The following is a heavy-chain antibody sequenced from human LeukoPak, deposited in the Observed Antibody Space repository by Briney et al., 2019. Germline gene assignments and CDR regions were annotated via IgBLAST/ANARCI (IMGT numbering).Heavy chain of an antibody. J-gene: IGHJ4*02. Sequence: GGSLRLSCAASGFTFSSYGMHWVRQAPGKGLEWVAVISYDGSNKYYADSVKGRFTISRDNSKNTLYLQMNSLRAEDTAVYYCAKGHRDYYDSSGPLDYWGQGTLVTVSS. CDR2: ISYDGSNK. CDR3: AKGHRDYYDSSGPLDY. V-gene: IGHV3-30*18. CDR1: GFTFSSYG. D-gene: IGHD3-22*01.